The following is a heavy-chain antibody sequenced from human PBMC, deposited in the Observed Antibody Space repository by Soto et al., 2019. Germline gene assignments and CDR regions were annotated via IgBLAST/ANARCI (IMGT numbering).Heavy chain of an antibody. CDR2: INPNSGGT. CDR3: AREGDSVNWFDP. CDR1: GYTFTGYY. D-gene: IGHD3-3*01. Sequence: ASVKVSCKASGYTFTGYYMHWVRQAPGQGLEWMGWINPNSGGTNYAQKFQGWVTMTRGTSISTAYMELSRLRSDDTAVYYCAREGDSVNWFDPWGQGTLVTVSS. V-gene: IGHV1-2*04. J-gene: IGHJ5*02.